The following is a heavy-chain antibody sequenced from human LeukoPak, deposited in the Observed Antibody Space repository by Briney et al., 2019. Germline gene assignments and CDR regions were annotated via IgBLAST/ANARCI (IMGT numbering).Heavy chain of an antibody. V-gene: IGHV3-30*18. J-gene: IGHJ4*02. CDR2: ISDDGRSK. D-gene: IGHD4-17*01. CDR1: GFIFISYG. Sequence: YPGGSLRLSCAASGFIFISYGMRWVRQAPGKGLEWVGVISDDGRSKDYADSVKGRFTISRDNSKDTLYLQMNSLRAEDTAVYYCAKRPSDYGDYVSYFDYWGRGTLVTASP. CDR3: AKRPSDYGDYVSYFDY.